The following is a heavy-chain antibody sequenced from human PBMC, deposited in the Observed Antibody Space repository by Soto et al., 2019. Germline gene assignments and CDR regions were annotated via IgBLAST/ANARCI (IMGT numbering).Heavy chain of an antibody. CDR1: GGSISSSSYY. CDR3: ARHYGDYGSYYMDV. Sequence: SETLSLTCTVSGGSISSSSYYWGWIRQPPGKGLEWIGSIYYSGSTYYNPSLKSRVTISVDTSKNQFSLKLSSVTAADTAVYYCARHYGDYGSYYMDVWGKGTTVTVSS. D-gene: IGHD4-17*01. V-gene: IGHV4-39*01. J-gene: IGHJ6*03. CDR2: IYYSGST.